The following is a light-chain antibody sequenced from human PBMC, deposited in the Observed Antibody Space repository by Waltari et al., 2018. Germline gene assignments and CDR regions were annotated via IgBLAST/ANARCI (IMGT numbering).Light chain of an antibody. CDR3: SSYTSSSTLV. CDR2: EVR. Sequence: QSALTQPASVSGSPGQSITISCTGSSNDVGTYNYVSWYQQHPGKAPKLIIFEVRHPPSGVSNRFSAAKSGNKASLTISGLQTEYEADYYCSSYTSSSTLVFGGGTKVTVL. V-gene: IGLV2-14*01. J-gene: IGLJ2*01. CDR1: SNDVGTYNY.